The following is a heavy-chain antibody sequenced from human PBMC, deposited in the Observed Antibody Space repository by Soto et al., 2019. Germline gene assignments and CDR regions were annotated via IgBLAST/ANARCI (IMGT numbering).Heavy chain of an antibody. V-gene: IGHV3-30*18. CDR2: ISYDESRK. D-gene: IGHD2-2*01. J-gene: IGHJ4*02. CDR1: GFTFSNYG. Sequence: QVQLVESGGGVVQPGRSLRLSCAASGFTFSNYGMHWVRQAPGKGLEWVALISYDESRKYNTDSVKGRFTISRDNSKNTVYRQRSSLRAEDTAVYYCAKDGAFTSTYFDSWGQGTLVIVSS. CDR3: AKDGAFTSTYFDS.